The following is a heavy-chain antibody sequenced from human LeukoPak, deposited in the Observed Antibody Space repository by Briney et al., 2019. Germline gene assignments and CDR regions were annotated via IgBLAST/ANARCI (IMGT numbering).Heavy chain of an antibody. V-gene: IGHV3-21*01. CDR1: GFTVSSNY. CDR3: ASWDSSGSNKAADY. J-gene: IGHJ4*02. Sequence: GGSLRFSCAASGFTVSSNYMSWVRQAPGKGLEWVSSISSSSSYIYYADSVKGRFTISRDNAKNSLYLQMNSLRAEDTAVYYCASWDSSGSNKAADYWGQGTLVTVSS. D-gene: IGHD6-19*01. CDR2: ISSSSSYI.